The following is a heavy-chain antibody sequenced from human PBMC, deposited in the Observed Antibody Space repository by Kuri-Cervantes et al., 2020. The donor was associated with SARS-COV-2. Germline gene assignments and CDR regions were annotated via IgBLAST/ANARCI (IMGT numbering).Heavy chain of an antibody. CDR2: INHSGST. CDR3: ARGGLVGYDFWSGYYGNPGDHYGMDV. V-gene: IGHV4-34*01. CDR1: GGSFSGYY. J-gene: IGHJ6*01. Sequence: GSLRLSCAVYGGSFSGYYWSWIRQPPGKGLEWIGEINHSGSTKYNPSLKSRVTISVDTSKNQFSLKLSSVTAADTAVYYCARGGLVGYDFWSGYYGNPGDHYGMDVWGPGNTV. D-gene: IGHD3-3*01.